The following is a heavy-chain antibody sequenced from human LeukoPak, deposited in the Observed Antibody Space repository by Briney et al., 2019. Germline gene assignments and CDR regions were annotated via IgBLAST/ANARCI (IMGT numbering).Heavy chain of an antibody. V-gene: IGHV3-11*01. Sequence: GGSLRLSCAASGFAFSDYYMSWIRQAPGKGLEWVSYISSRGNTIYYADSVKGRFTISRDNAKNSLNLQMNSLRAEDTAVYYCARGGSLFAFGYWGQGTLVTVSS. CDR3: ARGGSLFAFGY. CDR2: ISSRGNTI. D-gene: IGHD3-16*01. J-gene: IGHJ4*02. CDR1: GFAFSDYY.